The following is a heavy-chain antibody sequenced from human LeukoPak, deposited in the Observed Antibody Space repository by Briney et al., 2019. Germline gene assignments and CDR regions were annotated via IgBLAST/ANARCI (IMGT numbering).Heavy chain of an antibody. D-gene: IGHD5-18*01. CDR1: GFTFSDTW. Sequence: PGGSLRLSCAASGFTFSDTWMHWVRQAPGKGLEWVAVISYDGSSKYYADSVKGRFTISRDNSKNTLYLQMNSLRAEDTAVYYCARARSSYGYGDAFDIWGQGTMVTVSS. V-gene: IGHV3-30*03. CDR3: ARARSSYGYGDAFDI. J-gene: IGHJ3*02. CDR2: ISYDGSSK.